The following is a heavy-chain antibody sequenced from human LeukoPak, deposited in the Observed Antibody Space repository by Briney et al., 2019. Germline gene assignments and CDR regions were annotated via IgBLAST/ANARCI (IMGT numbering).Heavy chain of an antibody. J-gene: IGHJ5*02. CDR3: AKDDNYIRFLS. CDR2: ITSSSSTI. D-gene: IGHD3-16*01. V-gene: IGHV3-48*01. CDR1: GFTFRSCS. Sequence: GGSLRLSCAASGFTFRSCSMNWVRQAPGKGLEWVSYITSSSSTIHYADSVKGRFTISRDNSKNTLYLQMNSLRAEDTAVYYCAKDDNYIRFLSWGQGTLVTVSS.